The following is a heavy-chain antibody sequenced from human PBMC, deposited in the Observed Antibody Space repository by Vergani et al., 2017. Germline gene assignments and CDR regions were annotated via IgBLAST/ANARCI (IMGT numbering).Heavy chain of an antibody. CDR1: GYTFSTYG. Sequence: QVQLVQSGAEVKKPGASVKVSCKASGYTFSTYGISWVRQAPGQGLEWMGWISAYNGNTNYPEKFQGRLTMTTDTSTRTAYMELRSLRSDDTAVYYCARDIAAAGAPGYYYGMDVWGQGTTVTVSS. V-gene: IGHV1-18*01. CDR2: ISAYNGNT. D-gene: IGHD6-13*01. CDR3: ARDIAAAGAPGYYYGMDV. J-gene: IGHJ6*02.